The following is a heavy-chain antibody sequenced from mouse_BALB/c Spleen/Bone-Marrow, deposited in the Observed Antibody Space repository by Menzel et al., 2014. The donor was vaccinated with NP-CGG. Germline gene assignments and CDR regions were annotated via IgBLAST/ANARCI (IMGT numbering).Heavy chain of an antibody. CDR1: GFNIRDTY. D-gene: IGHD2-3*01. CDR2: IDPANDNT. V-gene: IGHV14-3*02. CDR3: ARADGYCAWFAY. Sequence: VQLKESGAEFVKPGASVKLSCTASGFNIRDTYMHWVKRRPEQGLEWIGRIDPANDNTKYDPKFQGKATITADTSSNTAYLQLSSLTSEDTAVHYCARADGYCAWFAYWGQGTLVTVSA. J-gene: IGHJ3*01.